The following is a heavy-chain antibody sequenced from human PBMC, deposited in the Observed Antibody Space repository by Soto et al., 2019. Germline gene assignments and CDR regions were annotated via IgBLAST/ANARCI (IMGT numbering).Heavy chain of an antibody. J-gene: IGHJ5*02. V-gene: IGHV3-30-3*01. CDR3: AREASVAALNWFDP. CDR1: GFTFSTYA. CDR2: ILYDGSIE. Sequence: HPGGSMRLSCAASGFTFSTYAMNWVRQAPGKGLEWVAVILYDGSIEHYADSVKGRFTVSRDNSENTVYLQMNSLTPEDTAVYYCAREASVAALNWFDPWGQGTLVTVSS. D-gene: IGHD6-6*01.